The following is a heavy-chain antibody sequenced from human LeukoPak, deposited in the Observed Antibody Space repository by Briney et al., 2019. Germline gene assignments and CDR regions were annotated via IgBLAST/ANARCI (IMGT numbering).Heavy chain of an antibody. D-gene: IGHD3-10*01. Sequence: PSETLSLTCAVYGGSFSGYYWSWIRQPPGKGLEWIGEINHSGSTNYNPSLKSRVTISVDTSKNQFSLKLSSVTAADTAVYYCARGGWFGFWEYYFDYWGQGTLVTASS. V-gene: IGHV4-34*01. J-gene: IGHJ4*02. CDR2: INHSGST. CDR3: ARGGWFGFWEYYFDY. CDR1: GGSFSGYY.